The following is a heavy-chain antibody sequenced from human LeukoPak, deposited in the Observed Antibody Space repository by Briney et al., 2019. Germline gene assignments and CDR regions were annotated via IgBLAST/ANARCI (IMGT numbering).Heavy chain of an antibody. J-gene: IGHJ6*02. CDR2: IIPILGVA. V-gene: IGHV1-69*04. CDR3: ASQQPKRLVAATRSYYYYGMDV. D-gene: IGHD2-15*01. Sequence: SVKVSCKASGGTFSSYAISGVRQAPGQGLEWMGRIIPILGVANYAQKFQGRVTITADKSTSTAYMELSSLRSEDTAVYYCASQQPKRLVAATRSYYYYGMDVWGQGTTVTVSS. CDR1: GGTFSSYA.